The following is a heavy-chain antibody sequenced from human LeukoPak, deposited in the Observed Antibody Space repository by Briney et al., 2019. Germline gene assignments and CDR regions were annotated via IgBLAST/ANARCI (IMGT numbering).Heavy chain of an antibody. CDR1: GFALSTYW. CDR2: ISGDGSRT. CDR3: GRTRGYDALDY. Sequence: PGGSLRLSCVASGFALSTYWMDWVRQAPGKGPVWISHISGDGSRTSYADSVKGRFTIFRDNAKNTLYLQMNSLRAEDTAVYYCGRTRGYDALDYWGQGTLVTVSS. D-gene: IGHD5-12*01. J-gene: IGHJ4*02. V-gene: IGHV3-74*01.